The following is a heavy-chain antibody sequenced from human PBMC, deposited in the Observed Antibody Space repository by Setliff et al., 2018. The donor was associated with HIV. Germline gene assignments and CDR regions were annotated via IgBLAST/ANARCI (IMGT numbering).Heavy chain of an antibody. J-gene: IGHJ4*02. D-gene: IGHD3-22*01. Sequence: SETLSLTCTVSGGSLSISNYYWGWIRQPPGKGLEWIGNIYYSGNTNYNPSLKSRVTMSVDTSKNQFSLKLSSVTAADTAVYYCARGYYDSSGTFDYWGQGTLVTVSS. CDR3: ARGYYDSSGTFDY. CDR2: IYYSGNT. CDR1: GGSLSISNYY. V-gene: IGHV4-39*07.